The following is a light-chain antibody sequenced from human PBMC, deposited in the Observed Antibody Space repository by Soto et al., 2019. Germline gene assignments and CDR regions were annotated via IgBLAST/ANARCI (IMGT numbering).Light chain of an antibody. V-gene: IGLV3-1*01. CDR3: QAWDSGNMV. Sequence: SYELTQPPSVYVSPGQTATLSCTGDKLGDKFACWYQQKPGQSPELVIYQDNKRPSGIPERFSGSNSGNTATLTIAETRAMDEADYFCQAWDSGNMVFGGGTKLTVL. CDR2: QDN. J-gene: IGLJ3*02. CDR1: KLGDKF.